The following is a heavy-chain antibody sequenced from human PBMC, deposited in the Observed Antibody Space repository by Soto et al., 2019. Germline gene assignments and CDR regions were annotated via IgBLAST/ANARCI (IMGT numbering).Heavy chain of an antibody. Sequence: SVKVSCKASEYTFTNYYMHWVRQAPGQGLEWMGLINPLSGSTNYAQKFQGRVTMTRDTSTSTVYMELSSLRSDDTAVYFCARDFGERISHAYYKAFGFWGR. CDR3: ARDFGERISHAYYKAFGF. V-gene: IGHV1-46*01. D-gene: IGHD3-16*01. CDR1: EYTFTNYY. J-gene: IGHJ2*01. CDR2: INPLSGST.